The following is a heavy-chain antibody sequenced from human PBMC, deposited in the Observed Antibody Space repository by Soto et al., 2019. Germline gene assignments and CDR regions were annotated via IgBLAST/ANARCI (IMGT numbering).Heavy chain of an antibody. Sequence: SDTLSLTCTVSGRSSSSTSYYWGWIRQPPGKGLEWIGSIYYSGSTYYNPSLKSRVTISVDTSKNQFSLKLSSVTAADTAVYYCARHPQPHLYDFWSGYYMDVWGKGITVTVS. CDR2: IYYSGST. J-gene: IGHJ6*03. CDR1: GRSSSSTSYY. CDR3: ARHPQPHLYDFWSGYYMDV. V-gene: IGHV4-39*01. D-gene: IGHD3-3*01.